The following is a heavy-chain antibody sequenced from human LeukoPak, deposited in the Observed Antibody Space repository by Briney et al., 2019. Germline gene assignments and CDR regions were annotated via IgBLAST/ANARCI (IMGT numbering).Heavy chain of an antibody. D-gene: IGHD6-19*01. CDR1: GGTFSSYA. CDR2: IIPIFGTA. V-gene: IGHV1-69*13. Sequence: SVKVSCKASGGTFSSYAISWVRQAPGQGLEWMGGIIPIFGTANYAQKFQGRVTITADESTSTAYMELSSLRSEDTAVYYCARRLHSFWAGVAGTDYFDYWGQGTLVTVSS. J-gene: IGHJ4*02. CDR3: ARRLHSFWAGVAGTDYFDY.